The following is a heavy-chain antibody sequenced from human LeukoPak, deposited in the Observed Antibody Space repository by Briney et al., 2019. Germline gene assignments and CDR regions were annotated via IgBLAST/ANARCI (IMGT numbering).Heavy chain of an antibody. J-gene: IGHJ5*02. Sequence: SETLSLTCAVYGGSFSGYYWSWIRQPPGKGLEWIGEINLSGSTNYNPSLKSRVTISVDTSKYQCSLKLSSVTAADTAVYYCARGLLSRRFLRANWFDPWGQGTLVTVSS. CDR2: INLSGST. CDR1: GGSFSGYY. D-gene: IGHD3-3*01. CDR3: ARGLLSRRFLRANWFDP. V-gene: IGHV4-34*01.